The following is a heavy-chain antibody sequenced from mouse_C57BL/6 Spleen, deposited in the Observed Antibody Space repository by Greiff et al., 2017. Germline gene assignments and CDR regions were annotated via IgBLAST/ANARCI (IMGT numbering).Heavy chain of an antibody. J-gene: IGHJ4*01. V-gene: IGHV1-18*01. CDR3: ARGDYGYFYAFDY. D-gene: IGHD2-2*01. Sequence: VQLQQSGPELVKPGASVKIPCKASGYTFTDYNMDWVKQSHGKSLEWIGDINPNNGGTIYNQKFKGKATLTVDKSSSTAYMELRSLTSEDTAVYYCARGDYGYFYAFDYWGQGTTVTVSS. CDR1: GYTFTDYN. CDR2: INPNNGGT.